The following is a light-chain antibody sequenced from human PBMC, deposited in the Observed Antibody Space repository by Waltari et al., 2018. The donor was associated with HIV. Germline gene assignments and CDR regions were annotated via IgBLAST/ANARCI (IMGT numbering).Light chain of an antibody. CDR1: SSHIANNY. Sequence: QSVLTQPPAVSAAPGQTVTISCSGSSSHIANNYVSWYQQLPGTAPKLLIYDNNRRSSGIPDRFSGSTSGTSATLAIAGLQTGDEADYYCGTWDTSLSAGVFGGGTKVTVL. CDR3: GTWDTSLSAGV. V-gene: IGLV1-51*01. J-gene: IGLJ2*01. CDR2: DNN.